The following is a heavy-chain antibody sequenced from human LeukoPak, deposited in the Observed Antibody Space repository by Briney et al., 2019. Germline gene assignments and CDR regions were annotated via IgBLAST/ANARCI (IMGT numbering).Heavy chain of an antibody. V-gene: IGHV3-48*04. Sequence: PGGSLRLSCVASGITFSNYNMNWVRQAPGKGLEWVSYISDSSRMIFYTDSVKGRFTVSRDNAKNSLYLQMNSLRVEDTAVYYCARGVGVLTTVGDYWGQGTLVTVSS. D-gene: IGHD3-16*01. CDR1: GITFSNYN. J-gene: IGHJ4*02. CDR3: ARGVGVLTTVGDY. CDR2: ISDSSRMI.